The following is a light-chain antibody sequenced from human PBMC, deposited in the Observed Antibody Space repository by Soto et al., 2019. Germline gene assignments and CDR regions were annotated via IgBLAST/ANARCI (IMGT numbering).Light chain of an antibody. CDR3: QQYGNSRWT. Sequence: IVLTQALGTLSLSPGERATLSCRSSENVTDSQLAWYQQKPGQAPRLLFFAISSRVADIPDRFSASGSGAALSLTISRLEPEEFEMYYCQQYGNSRWTFAGGTKVEVQ. CDR2: AIS. V-gene: IGKV3-20*01. CDR1: ENVTDSQ. J-gene: IGKJ1*01.